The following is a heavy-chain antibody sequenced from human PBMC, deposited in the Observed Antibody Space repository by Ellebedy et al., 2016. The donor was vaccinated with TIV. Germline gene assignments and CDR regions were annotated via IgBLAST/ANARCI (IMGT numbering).Heavy chain of an antibody. CDR1: GGSISSSSYY. V-gene: IGHV4-39*01. D-gene: IGHD3-3*01. CDR3: ARLYYDFWSGYYTPGGKYNWCDP. Sequence: MPSETLSLTCTVSGGSISSSSYYWGWIRQPPGKGLEWIGSIYYGGSTYYNPSLKSRVTISVDTSKNQFSLKLSSVTAADTAVYYCARLYYDFWSGYYTPGGKYNWCDPWGQGTLVTVSS. J-gene: IGHJ5*02. CDR2: IYYGGST.